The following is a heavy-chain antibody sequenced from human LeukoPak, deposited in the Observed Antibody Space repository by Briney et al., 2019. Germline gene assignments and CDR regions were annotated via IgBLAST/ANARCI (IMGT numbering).Heavy chain of an antibody. Sequence: ASVKVSCKASGYTFTSYDINWVRQATGQGLEWMGWMNPNSGNTGYAQKFQGRVTMTRNTSISTAYMELSSLRSEDTAVYYCARVGHPRGWYGGDWFDPWGQGTLVTVSS. CDR1: GYTFTSYD. J-gene: IGHJ5*02. V-gene: IGHV1-8*01. CDR2: MNPNSGNT. D-gene: IGHD6-19*01. CDR3: ARVGHPRGWYGGDWFDP.